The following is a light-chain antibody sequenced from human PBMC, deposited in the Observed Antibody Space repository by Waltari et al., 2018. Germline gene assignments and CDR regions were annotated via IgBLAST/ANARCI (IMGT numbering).Light chain of an antibody. CDR1: QSVINNY. CDR2: AAS. J-gene: IGKJ2*01. CDR3: QQYGVSPYT. V-gene: IGKV3-20*01. Sequence: EIVLTQSPGTLSFFPGERATLSCRASQSVINNYLAWYQQKPGQAPSLLINAASRRDVGVPDRFSGSGSGTDFTLTISRLEPEDFAIFYCQQYGVSPYTFGQGTKLEV.